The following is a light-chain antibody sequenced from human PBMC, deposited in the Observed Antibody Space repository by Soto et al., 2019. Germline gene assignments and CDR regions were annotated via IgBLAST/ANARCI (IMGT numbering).Light chain of an antibody. J-gene: IGKJ3*01. CDR2: GAS. CDR3: QQYNSWPPNT. V-gene: IGKV3-15*01. Sequence: EIAMTQSPATLSVSPGERATLSCRASQSVSGKLAWYQQKPGQAPRLLIYGASTRATGVPARFSGSGSGTDFTLTISSLQSADFAVYYCQQYNSWPPNTFGPGTKVDV. CDR1: QSVSGK.